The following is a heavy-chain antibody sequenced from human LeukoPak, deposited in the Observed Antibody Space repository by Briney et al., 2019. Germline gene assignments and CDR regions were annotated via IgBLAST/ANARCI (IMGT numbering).Heavy chain of an antibody. V-gene: IGHV4-30-2*01. CDR1: GGSISSGGYY. CDR2: IYHSGST. CDR3: ARETGYSSS. D-gene: IGHD6-13*01. Sequence: SSETLSLTCTVSGGSISSGGYYWSWIRQPPGKGLEWIGYIYHSGSTYYNPSLKSRVTISVDRSKNQFSLKLSSVTAADTAVYYRARETGYSSSWGQGTLVTVSS. J-gene: IGHJ4*02.